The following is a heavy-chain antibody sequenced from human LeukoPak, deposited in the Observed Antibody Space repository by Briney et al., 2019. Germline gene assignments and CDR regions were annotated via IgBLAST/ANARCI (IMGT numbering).Heavy chain of an antibody. CDR1: GFTFSSYA. CDR2: ISSSSSYI. D-gene: IGHD6-6*01. J-gene: IGHJ4*02. Sequence: GGSLRLSCAASGFTFSSYAMSWVRQAPGKGLEWVSSISSSSSYIYYADSVKGRFPISRDNAKNSLYLQMSSLRAEDTAVYYCARESREYSSSSGYVDYWGQGTLVTVSS. CDR3: ARESREYSSSSGYVDY. V-gene: IGHV3-21*01.